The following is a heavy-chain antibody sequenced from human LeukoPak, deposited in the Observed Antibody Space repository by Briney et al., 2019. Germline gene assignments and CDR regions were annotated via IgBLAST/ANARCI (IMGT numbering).Heavy chain of an antibody. Sequence: PSETLSLTCTVSGGSISSYYWSWIRQPAGKGLEWIGRIYSSGRTKYNPTLKSRVTISVDTSRNQFSLKLSSVTAADTAVYYCTTTNYSSFDYWGQGTLVTVSS. V-gene: IGHV4-4*07. CDR1: GGSISSYY. J-gene: IGHJ4*02. CDR3: TTTNYSSFDY. CDR2: IYSSGRT. D-gene: IGHD6-19*01.